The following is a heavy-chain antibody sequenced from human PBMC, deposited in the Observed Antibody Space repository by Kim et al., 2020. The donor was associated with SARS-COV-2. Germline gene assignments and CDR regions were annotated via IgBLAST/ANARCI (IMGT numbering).Heavy chain of an antibody. J-gene: IGHJ4*01. Sequence: GGSLRLSCAATGFTFSDSALHWVRQAPGKGLEWVALIQYDGINKYYAASVKGRFTISRDNSMNTLHLQMNSLRPADTAVYYCAIDSSGSGYSAFYFDSWG. D-gene: IGHD5-12*01. CDR1: GFTFSDSA. V-gene: IGHV3-30*04. CDR2: IQYDGINK. CDR3: AIDSSGSGYSAFYFDS.